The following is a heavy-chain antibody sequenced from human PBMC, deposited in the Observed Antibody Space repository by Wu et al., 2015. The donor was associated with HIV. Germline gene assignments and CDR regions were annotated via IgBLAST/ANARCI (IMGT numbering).Heavy chain of an antibody. Sequence: QVQLVQSGAEVEKPGASVKVSCKASGYIFSGHYMNWVRQAPGQGLEWMGWINPASGGTRYAEKFQGRVTMTSDTSINTAYMELSSLRSDDTAIYYCARVFVVVPAGFSGEITAFDIWGQGTMVAVSS. V-gene: IGHV1-2*02. CDR3: ARVFVVVPAGFSGEITAFDI. CDR2: INPASGGT. D-gene: IGHD2-2*01. CDR1: GYIFSGHY. J-gene: IGHJ3*02.